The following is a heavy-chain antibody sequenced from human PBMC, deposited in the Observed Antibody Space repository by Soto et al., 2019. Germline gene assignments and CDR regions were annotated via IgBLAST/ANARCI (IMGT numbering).Heavy chain of an antibody. J-gene: IGHJ4*02. CDR3: ATDQLSLLNYDY. Sequence: EVQVVESGGGLVKPGGSLRLSCAASGFTFSSYSMKWVRQAPGKGLEWVSTISSSSSYIYYADSVKGRFTISRDNAKNSLYLQMNSLRADDTAVYDCATDQLSLLNYDYWGQGTLVTVSS. CDR1: GFTFSSYS. D-gene: IGHD1-1*01. V-gene: IGHV3-21*01. CDR2: ISSSSSYI.